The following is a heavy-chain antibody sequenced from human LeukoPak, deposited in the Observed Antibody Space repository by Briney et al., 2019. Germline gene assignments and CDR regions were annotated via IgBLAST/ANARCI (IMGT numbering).Heavy chain of an antibody. V-gene: IGHV3-48*04. Sequence: GGSLRLSCAASGFTFSRFAMNWVRQAPGKGLEWISYSSNIHYADSVKGRFTISRDNARNTLFLQLSSLRAEDSAVYYCARDTFQPGLIDSWGQGTLVTVSS. CDR2: SSNI. D-gene: IGHD2-2*01. J-gene: IGHJ4*02. CDR1: GFTFSRFA. CDR3: ARDTFQPGLIDS.